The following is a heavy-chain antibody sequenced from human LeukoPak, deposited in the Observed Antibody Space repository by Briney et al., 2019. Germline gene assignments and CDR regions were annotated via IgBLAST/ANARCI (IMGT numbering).Heavy chain of an antibody. V-gene: IGHV4-59*01. J-gene: IGHJ4*02. CDR3: ARVGPRRDGYNADY. CDR2: VHYSGST. Sequence: PSETLSLTCTVSGGSISPYFWGWIQQPPGKGLEYIGYVHYSGSTNYNPSLKSRVTISVDTSKNQFSLKLNPVTAADTAVYYCARVGPRRDGYNADYWGQGTLVTVSS. D-gene: IGHD5-24*01. CDR1: GGSISPYF.